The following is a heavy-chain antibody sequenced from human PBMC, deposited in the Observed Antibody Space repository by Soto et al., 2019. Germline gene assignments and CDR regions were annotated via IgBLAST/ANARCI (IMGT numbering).Heavy chain of an antibody. D-gene: IGHD6-13*01. Sequence: SETLSLTCTVPGGSISSGGYYWSWIRQHPGKGLEWIGYIYYSGSTYYNPSLKSRVTISVDTSKNQFSLKLSSVTAADTAVYYCARVFSDSSSFFDPWGQGTLVTVSS. J-gene: IGHJ5*02. CDR2: IYYSGST. V-gene: IGHV4-31*03. CDR3: ARVFSDSSSFFDP. CDR1: GGSISSGGYY.